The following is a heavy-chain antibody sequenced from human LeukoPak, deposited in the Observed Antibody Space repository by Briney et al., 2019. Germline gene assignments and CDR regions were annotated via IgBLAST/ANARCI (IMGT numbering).Heavy chain of an antibody. V-gene: IGHV3-53*01. Sequence: GGSLRLSCAASGFTVSSNYLSWVRQAPGKGLDWVSAIYSGGSTFYADSVKGRFIISRDNSKNTLSLQMNSLRAEDTAVYYCARQYAGDAFDIWGQGTLVTVSS. CDR2: IYSGGST. CDR3: ARQYAGDAFDI. J-gene: IGHJ3*02. CDR1: GFTVSSNY.